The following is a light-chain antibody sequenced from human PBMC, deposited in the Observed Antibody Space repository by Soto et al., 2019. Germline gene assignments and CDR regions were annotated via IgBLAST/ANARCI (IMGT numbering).Light chain of an antibody. CDR3: CSYASSSLPYV. J-gene: IGLJ1*01. Sequence: QSALTQPASVSGSPGQSITISCTGTSSDIGSHNLVSWYQQHPGKAPKLIIYEVTKRPSGVSNRLSGSKSGNTASLTISGLQAEDEADYYCCSYASSSLPYVFATGTKLTVL. V-gene: IGLV2-23*02. CDR2: EVT. CDR1: SSDIGSHNL.